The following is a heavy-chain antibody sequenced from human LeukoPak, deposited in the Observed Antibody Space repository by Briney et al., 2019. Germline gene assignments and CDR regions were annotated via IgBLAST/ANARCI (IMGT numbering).Heavy chain of an antibody. J-gene: IGHJ4*02. D-gene: IGHD3-10*01. CDR2: ISANNGNT. CDR1: GYTFTSYD. V-gene: IGHV1-18*01. CDR3: ARDDGYGSHY. Sequence: ASVKVSCKASGYTFTSYDINWGREAPGQGLKWTGCISANNGNTNYAQTPQGRVTMTTDQNTSTAYVELKSLRSDDTAVYYCARDDGYGSHYWGQGTLVTVSS.